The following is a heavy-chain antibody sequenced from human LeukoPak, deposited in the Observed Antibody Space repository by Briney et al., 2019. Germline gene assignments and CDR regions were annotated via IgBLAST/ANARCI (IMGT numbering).Heavy chain of an antibody. CDR3: ARHAYHDDNSDYYFGY. V-gene: IGHV5-51*01. CDR1: GYKLTNNW. D-gene: IGHD3-22*01. Sequence: GESLKISCKISGYKLTNNWIGWVRQVPGKGLEWMGLIYPGYPDAKYSPSFQGQVTLSVDASISTAYLQWSSLKASDTAMYYCARHAYHDDNSDYYFGYWGQGTLVTVSS. J-gene: IGHJ4*02. CDR2: IYPGYPDA.